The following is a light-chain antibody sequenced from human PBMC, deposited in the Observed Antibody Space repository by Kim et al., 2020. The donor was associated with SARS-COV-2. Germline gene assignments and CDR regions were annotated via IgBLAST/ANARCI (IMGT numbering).Light chain of an antibody. Sequence: PGQSVTSSCTGTSSDVGSYNRVSWYQQPPGTAPKLMIYEVSNRPSGVPDRFSGSKSGNTASLTISGLQAEDEADYYCSSYTSSSWVFGGGTQLTVL. J-gene: IGLJ3*02. CDR2: EVS. CDR1: SSDVGSYNR. V-gene: IGLV2-18*02. CDR3: SSYTSSSWV.